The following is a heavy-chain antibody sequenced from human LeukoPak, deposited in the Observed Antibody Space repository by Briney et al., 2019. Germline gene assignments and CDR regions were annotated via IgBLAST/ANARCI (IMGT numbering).Heavy chain of an antibody. J-gene: IGHJ2*01. V-gene: IGHV4-39*07. CDR3: AGLTTTAWYFDL. D-gene: IGHD1-26*01. Sequence: SETLSLTCTVSGASISSSSSFFWAWIRQPPGKGLEWIGTMSNSGSTYYNTSLKSRVTMSLDRSKNQFSLKVSSVTAADTAVYYSAGLTTTAWYFDLWGRGNPVTVSS. CDR1: GASISSSSSFF. CDR2: MSNSGST.